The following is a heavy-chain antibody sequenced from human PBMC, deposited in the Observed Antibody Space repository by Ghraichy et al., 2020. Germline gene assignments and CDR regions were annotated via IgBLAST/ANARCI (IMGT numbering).Heavy chain of an antibody. CDR2: ISSNSSYI. V-gene: IGHV3-21*01. D-gene: IGHD6-25*01. CDR1: GFTFSSYS. J-gene: IGHJ4*03. CDR3: ARESGGLSSDAFDF. Sequence: GGSLRLSCAASGFTFSSYSMNWVRQAPGKGLEWVSFISSNSSYIYYAYSVKGRFTISRDNAKNSLYLQMNSLRAEDTAVYYCARESGGLSSDAFDFWGQGTLVTVSS.